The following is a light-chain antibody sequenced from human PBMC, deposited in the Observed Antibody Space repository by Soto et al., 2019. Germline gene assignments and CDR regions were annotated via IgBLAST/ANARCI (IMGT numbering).Light chain of an antibody. J-gene: IGKJ2*01. V-gene: IGKV1-5*01. Sequence: DIQMTQSPSTLSASVGDRVTITCRASQSISSWLAWYQQKPGKAPKLLIYDASSLESGVPSRFRGSGAGTECTLTISSLQPDDFATYDCQRSNSYPYTFGQGTKLEIK. CDR1: QSISSW. CDR3: QRSNSYPYT. CDR2: DAS.